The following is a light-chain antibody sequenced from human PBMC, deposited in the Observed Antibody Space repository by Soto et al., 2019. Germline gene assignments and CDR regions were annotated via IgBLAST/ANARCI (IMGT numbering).Light chain of an antibody. J-gene: IGKJ1*01. CDR2: GAS. CDR1: RSVSSN. Sequence: EIVMTQSPATLSVSPGERATLCCRASRSVSSNLAWYQQKLGQAPRLLIYGASTRATGIPARLSGSGSGTEFTLTISSLQSEDFAVYYCQQYKNWPTFGQGTKVEIK. CDR3: QQYKNWPT. V-gene: IGKV3-15*01.